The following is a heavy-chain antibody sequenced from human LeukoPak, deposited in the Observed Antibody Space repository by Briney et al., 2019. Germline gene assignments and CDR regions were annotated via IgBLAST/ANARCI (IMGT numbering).Heavy chain of an antibody. Sequence: PGGSLRLSCAASGFTFDDYGMSWVRQAPGKGLEWVSGINWNGGSTGYADSVKGRFTISRDNAKNSLYLQMNSLRAEDTALYYCASHGYYYGSGSTGDYWGQGTLVTVSS. J-gene: IGHJ4*02. CDR1: GFTFDDYG. D-gene: IGHD3-10*01. CDR2: INWNGGST. CDR3: ASHGYYYGSGSTGDY. V-gene: IGHV3-20*04.